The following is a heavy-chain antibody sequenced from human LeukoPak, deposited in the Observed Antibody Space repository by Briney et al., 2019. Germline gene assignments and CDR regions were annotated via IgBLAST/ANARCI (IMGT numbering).Heavy chain of an antibody. D-gene: IGHD3-22*01. CDR1: GFTFSSYW. CDR2: ISSDGSST. J-gene: IGHJ4*02. CDR3: ARGYYYDTSGPYFDY. V-gene: IGHV3-74*01. Sequence: PGGSLRLSCAASGFTFSSYWMHWVRQGPGKVLVWVSRISSDGSSTRYADSVKGRFTISRDNAKNTLYLQMNSLRADDTAVYYCARGYYYDTSGPYFDYWGQGTLVTVSS.